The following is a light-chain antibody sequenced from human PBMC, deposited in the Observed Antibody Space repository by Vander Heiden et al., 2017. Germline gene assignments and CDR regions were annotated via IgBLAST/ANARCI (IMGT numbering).Light chain of an antibody. Sequence: QSVLTQPPSALGPHGQRVNISCSGSSYNIGSNTGNWYQQLPGTAPKLLIYSDDQRPSGVPDRFSGSKSGTSASLAISGLQSEDETDYYCAVWDDSLSVWVFGGGTKLTVL. CDR2: SDD. CDR1: SYNIGSNT. J-gene: IGLJ3*02. V-gene: IGLV1-44*01. CDR3: AVWDDSLSVWV.